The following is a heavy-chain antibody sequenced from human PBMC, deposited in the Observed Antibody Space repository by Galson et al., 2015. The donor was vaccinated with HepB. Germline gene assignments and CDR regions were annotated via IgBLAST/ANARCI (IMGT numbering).Heavy chain of an antibody. CDR2: ISGSGGNT. CDR3: AKDRAESRGGSGSYHY. Sequence: SLRLSCAASGFTFSSYAMSWVRQAPGKGLEWVSAISGSGGNTYYADSVKGRFTISRDNSKNTLYLQMNSLRVEDTAVYYCAKDRAESRGGSGSYHYWGQGTLVTASS. V-gene: IGHV3-23*01. CDR1: GFTFSSYA. D-gene: IGHD3-10*01. J-gene: IGHJ4*02.